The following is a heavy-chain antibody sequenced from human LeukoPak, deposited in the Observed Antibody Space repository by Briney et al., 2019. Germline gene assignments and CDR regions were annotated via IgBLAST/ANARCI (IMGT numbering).Heavy chain of an antibody. CDR1: GFTFSSYA. J-gene: IGHJ4*02. Sequence: PGGSLRLSCAASGFTFSSYAMSWVRQAPGKGLEWVSAISGSGGSTYYADSVKGRFTISRDNSKNTLYLQMNSLRAEDAAVYYCAKVSGSYNHFDYWGQGALVTVSS. CDR2: ISGSGGST. CDR3: AKVSGSYNHFDY. D-gene: IGHD1-26*01. V-gene: IGHV3-23*01.